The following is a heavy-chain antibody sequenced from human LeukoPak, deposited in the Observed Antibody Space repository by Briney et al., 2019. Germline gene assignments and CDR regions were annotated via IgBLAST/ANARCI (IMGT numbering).Heavy chain of an antibody. CDR3: ARALGNSTGDY. V-gene: IGHV3-7*04. D-gene: IGHD7-27*01. CDR2: IKHDGSEE. CDR1: GFTFNIFW. Sequence: GGSLRLSCAVSGFTFNIFWMSWVRQAPGKGLEWVANIKHDGSEEYYGDSVRGRFTTSRDNAKNSLILQMNSLRGEDTAVYYCARALGNSTGDYWGQGTLVTVSS. J-gene: IGHJ4*02.